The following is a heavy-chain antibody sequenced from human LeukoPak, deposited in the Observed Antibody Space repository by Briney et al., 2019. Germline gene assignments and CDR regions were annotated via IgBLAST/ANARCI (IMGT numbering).Heavy chain of an antibody. J-gene: IGHJ4*02. D-gene: IGHD1-26*01. Sequence: GGSLRLSCAASGFTFSSYGMHWVRQAPGKGLEWVAVISYDGSNKYYADSVKGRFTISRDNSKNTLYLQMNSLRAEDTAVYYCATWDTGYSSIVRATTGVDYWGQGTLVTVSS. CDR1: GFTFSSYG. CDR2: ISYDGSNK. CDR3: ATWDTGYSSIVRATTGVDY. V-gene: IGHV3-30*03.